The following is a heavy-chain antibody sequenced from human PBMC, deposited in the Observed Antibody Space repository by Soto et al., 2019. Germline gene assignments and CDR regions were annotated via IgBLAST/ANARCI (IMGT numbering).Heavy chain of an antibody. CDR2: IYFSGST. CDR1: GVSISNTSYY. Sequence: QLQLQDSGPVLGKPSETLSLTCSVSGVSISNTSYYWGWIRQPPGKGLEWVGTIYFSGSTFYNPSLKSRVTISIATSKNQFSLRLSSVTAADTAVYYCARHGSYWGQGTLVTVSS. V-gene: IGHV4-39*01. J-gene: IGHJ4*02. CDR3: ARHGSY.